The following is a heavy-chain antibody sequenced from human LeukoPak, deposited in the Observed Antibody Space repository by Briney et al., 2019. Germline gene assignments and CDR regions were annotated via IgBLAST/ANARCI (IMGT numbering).Heavy chain of an antibody. CDR2: INPNSGGT. D-gene: IGHD1-26*01. Sequence: ASVKVSCKASGYTFTGYYMHWVRQAPGQGLEWMGWINPNSGGTNYAQKFQGRVTMTRDTSISTAYMELSRLRSDDTAVYYCARGAFGGSYPPPLDYWGQGTLVTVSS. J-gene: IGHJ4*02. V-gene: IGHV1-2*02. CDR3: ARGAFGGSYPPPLDY. CDR1: GYTFTGYY.